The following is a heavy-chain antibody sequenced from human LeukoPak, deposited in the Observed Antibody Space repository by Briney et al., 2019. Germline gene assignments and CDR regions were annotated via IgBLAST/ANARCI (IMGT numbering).Heavy chain of an antibody. CDR2: IFDSGTTNYNPST. D-gene: IGHD5-12*01. CDR3: ARGGVTTIAQYDY. Sequence: SETLSLTCTVSGGSIISYFWSWIRQPPGKGPEWIVYIFDSGTTNYNPSTNYNPPLKSRVTVSLDTSKNHFSLKLSSVTAADTAVYFCARGGVTTIAQYDYWGQGILVTVSS. CDR1: GGSIISYF. V-gene: IGHV4-59*01. J-gene: IGHJ4*02.